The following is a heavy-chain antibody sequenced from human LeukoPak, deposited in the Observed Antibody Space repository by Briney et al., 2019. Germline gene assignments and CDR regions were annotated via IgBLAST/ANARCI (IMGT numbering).Heavy chain of an antibody. V-gene: IGHV3-23*01. CDR3: AKVGRIYYGSGSYYPYDY. Sequence: GGSLRLSCVVSGFTFSSYAMSWVRQAPGKGLEWVSAISGSGGSTYYADSVKGRFTISRDNSKNTLYLQMNSLGAEDTAVYYCAKVGRIYYGSGSYYPYDYWGQGTLVTVSS. CDR2: ISGSGGST. J-gene: IGHJ4*02. D-gene: IGHD3-10*01. CDR1: GFTFSSYA.